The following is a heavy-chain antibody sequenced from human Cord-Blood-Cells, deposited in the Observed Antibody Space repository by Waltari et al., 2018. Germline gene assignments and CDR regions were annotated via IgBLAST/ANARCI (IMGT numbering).Heavy chain of an antibody. CDR1: GYTFTSYD. J-gene: IGHJ5*02. Sequence: QVQLVQSGAEVKKPGASVKVSCKASGYTFTSYDINWVRQATGQGLEWMGWINPHSGNTGDAQEFQGRVTITRSASISTAYMELSSLRSEDTAVYYCARGTHGWFDPWGQGTLVTVSS. V-gene: IGHV1-8*03. CDR3: ARGTHGWFDP. CDR2: INPHSGNT.